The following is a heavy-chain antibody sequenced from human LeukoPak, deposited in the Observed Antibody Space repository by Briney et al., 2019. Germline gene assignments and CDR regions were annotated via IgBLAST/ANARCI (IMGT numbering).Heavy chain of an antibody. CDR3: VQGGRYSSSPPDY. Sequence: GGSLRFSCAASGFTFSNYAIHWVRQAPGNGLEWVAVISYDTYNTYYADSVKGRFTISRDNSESTLYLQMNSPRTEDTAVYYCVQGGRYSSSPPDYWGQGTLVTVSS. J-gene: IGHJ4*02. CDR2: ISYDTYNT. CDR1: GFTFSNYA. D-gene: IGHD6-6*01. V-gene: IGHV3-30*01.